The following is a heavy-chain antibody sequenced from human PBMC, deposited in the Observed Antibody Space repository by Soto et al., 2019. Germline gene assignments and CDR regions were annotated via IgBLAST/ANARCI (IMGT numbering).Heavy chain of an antibody. J-gene: IGHJ6*02. CDR2: IYSGGST. Sequence: EVQLVESGGGLVQPGGSLRLSCAASGFTVSSNYMSWVRQAPGKGLEWVSVIYSGGSTYYADSVKGRFTISRHNSKNTLYLQMNSLRDEDTAVYYCARERVRYSGYDFIGHYYGMDVWGQGTTVTVSS. CDR1: GFTVSSNY. D-gene: IGHD5-12*01. V-gene: IGHV3-53*04. CDR3: ARERVRYSGYDFIGHYYGMDV.